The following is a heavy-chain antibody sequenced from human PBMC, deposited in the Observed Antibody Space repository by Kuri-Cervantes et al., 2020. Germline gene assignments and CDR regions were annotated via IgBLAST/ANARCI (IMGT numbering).Heavy chain of an antibody. CDR1: GVTFDDYA. J-gene: IGHJ6*02. D-gene: IGHD5-18*01. CDR2: IRWNSGSI. V-gene: IGHV3-9*01. CDR3: AKESGYSYGYYYYYCGMDV. Sequence: GGSLRLSCAASGVTFDDYAMHWVRQAPGKGLEWISGIRWNSGSIGDADSVKGRFTISRDNAKNSLYLQMNSLRAEDTALYYCAKESGYSYGYYYYYCGMDVWGQGTTVTVSS.